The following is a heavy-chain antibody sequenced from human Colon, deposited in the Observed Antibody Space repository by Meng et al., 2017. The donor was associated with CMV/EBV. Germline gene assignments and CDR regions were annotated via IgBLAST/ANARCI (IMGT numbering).Heavy chain of an antibody. CDR3: AREVPDTINFDY. CDR1: GYSFTSYY. CDR2: MFSNRGSE. Sequence: VQLVQSGAEVKKPGASVKIYCKASGYSFTSYYIHWVRQAPGQGREWMVIMFSNRGSESYPQKFQGRVTITRDTSTSKVYMELSSLRSEDTAVYYCAREVPDTINFDYWGQGTLVTVSS. D-gene: IGHD2-2*02. V-gene: IGHV1-46*01. J-gene: IGHJ4*02.